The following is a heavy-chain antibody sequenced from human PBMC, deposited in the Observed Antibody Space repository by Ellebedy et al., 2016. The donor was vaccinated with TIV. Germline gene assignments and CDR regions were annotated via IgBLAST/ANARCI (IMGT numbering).Heavy chain of an antibody. V-gene: IGHV1-46*01. Sequence: ASVKVSXXVSGYTFTNYNMNWVRQDPGQGLEGMGIINPNVGSTTYAQKFQGRVTMTRETSTSTVYMELSSLRSEDTGVYYCARGARYFDLWGRGTLVTVSS. D-gene: IGHD4/OR15-4a*01. CDR3: ARGARYFDL. CDR2: INPNVGST. CDR1: GYTFTNYN. J-gene: IGHJ2*01.